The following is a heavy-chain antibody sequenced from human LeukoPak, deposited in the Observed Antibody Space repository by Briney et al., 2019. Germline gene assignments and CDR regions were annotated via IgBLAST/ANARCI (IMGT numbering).Heavy chain of an antibody. D-gene: IGHD6-6*01. J-gene: IGHJ4*02. CDR2: INPGNSDI. CDR1: GYSFSNYW. Sequence: GESLKISSKGSGYSFSNYWIGWVRQMPGKGLEWMAIINPGNSDIKYNPAFQGQVTISADNSISTAYLQWSSLKASDSAMYYCTRRSSSEFWGQGTLVTVSS. CDR3: TRRSSSEF. V-gene: IGHV5-51*01.